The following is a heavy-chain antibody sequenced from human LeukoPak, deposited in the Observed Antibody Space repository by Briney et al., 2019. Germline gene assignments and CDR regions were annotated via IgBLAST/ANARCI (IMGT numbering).Heavy chain of an antibody. CDR3: AKDVSEEMATILDY. D-gene: IGHD5-24*01. CDR2: INWNSDSI. J-gene: IGHJ4*02. Sequence: GGSLRLSCAVSGFTFDDYAMHWVRQVPGKGLEWVSGINWNSDSIGYADSVKGRFTTSRDNAKNSLYLQMNSLRAEDTALYYCAKDVSEEMATILDYWGQGTLVTVSS. CDR1: GFTFDDYA. V-gene: IGHV3-9*01.